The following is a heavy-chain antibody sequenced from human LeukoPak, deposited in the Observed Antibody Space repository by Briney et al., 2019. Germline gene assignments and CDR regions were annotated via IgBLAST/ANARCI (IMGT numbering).Heavy chain of an antibody. V-gene: IGHV3-23*01. CDR3: AKKSAALGY. Sequence: GGSLRLSCAASGFTFSSYAMSWVRQDPGKGLEWVSGISGSGGSTYYADSVKGRFTFSRDNSKNTLYLQMNSLRAEDTAVYYCAKKSAALGYWGQGTLVTVSS. D-gene: IGHD6-25*01. CDR1: GFTFSSYA. CDR2: ISGSGGST. J-gene: IGHJ4*02.